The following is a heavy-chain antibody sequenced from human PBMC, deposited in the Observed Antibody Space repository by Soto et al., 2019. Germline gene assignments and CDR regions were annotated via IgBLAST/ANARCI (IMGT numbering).Heavy chain of an antibody. CDR2: ISYDGSNK. CDR3: AREYYYDSSGYEYGMDV. J-gene: IGHJ6*02. D-gene: IGHD3-22*01. V-gene: IGHV3-30-3*01. CDR1: GFTFSSYA. Sequence: GGSLRLSCAASGFTFSSYAMHWVRQAPGKGLEWVAVISYDGSNKYYADSVKGRFTIFRDNSKNTLYLQMNSLRAEDTAVYYCAREYYYDSSGYEYGMDVWGQGTTVTVSS.